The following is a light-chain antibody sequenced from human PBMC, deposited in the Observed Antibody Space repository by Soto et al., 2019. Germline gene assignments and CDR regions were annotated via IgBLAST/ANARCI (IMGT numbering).Light chain of an antibody. CDR3: QQYHSYPAS. V-gene: IGKV1-16*01. J-gene: IGKJ1*01. Sequence: DIQMTQSPSSLSASVGDRVTITCRASQGISSFLAWFQQKPGKAPKSLIYDASSLQSGVPSRFSGSGSDTHFTLTISSLQPEDFATYYCQQYHSYPASFGQGTKVDI. CDR1: QGISSF. CDR2: DAS.